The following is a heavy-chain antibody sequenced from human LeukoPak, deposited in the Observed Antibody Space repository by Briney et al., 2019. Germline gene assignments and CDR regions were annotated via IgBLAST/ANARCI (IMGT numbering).Heavy chain of an antibody. D-gene: IGHD6-13*01. CDR2: ISTSGSII. CDR1: GGSISSSGYY. V-gene: IGHV3-11*04. J-gene: IGHJ6*03. Sequence: LSLTCTVSGGSISSSGYYWGWIRQPPGKGLEWILHISTSGSIIHYADSVKGRFTISRDNAKNSLYLQMNSLRAEDTALYFCARDATTEPGTVYMDVWGKGTTVTISS. CDR3: ARDATTEPGTVYMDV.